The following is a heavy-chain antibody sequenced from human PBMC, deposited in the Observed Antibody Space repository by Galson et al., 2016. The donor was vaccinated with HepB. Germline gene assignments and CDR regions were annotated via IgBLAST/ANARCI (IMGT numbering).Heavy chain of an antibody. D-gene: IGHD5-24*01. CDR1: GFTFEKYG. J-gene: IGHJ6*02. Sequence: SLRLSCAVSGFTFEKYGVHWVRQAPGKGLDWVAVVWFDETTKYYADSVKGRFTISRDNSKNKVYLHMNSLRAEDTAVYYCAKDPGRDGGMDVWGQGTTGTVFS. V-gene: IGHV3-33*06. CDR2: VWFDETTK. CDR3: AKDPGRDGGMDV.